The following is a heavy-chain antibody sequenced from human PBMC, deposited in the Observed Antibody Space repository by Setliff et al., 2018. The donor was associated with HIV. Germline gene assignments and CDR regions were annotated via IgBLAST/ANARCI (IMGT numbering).Heavy chain of an antibody. D-gene: IGHD3-3*01. CDR1: GGSISSGSYY. CDR3: ARGSYRGSGFFVRYFDF. CDR2: IYTSGSP. Sequence: SETLSLTCTVSGGSISSGSYYWSWIRQPAGKGLEWIGHIYTSGSPNYNPSLKSRVTISVDTSKNQFSLKLSSVTAADTAVYYCARGSYRGSGFFVRYFDFWGQGSLVTVSS. J-gene: IGHJ4*02. V-gene: IGHV4-61*09.